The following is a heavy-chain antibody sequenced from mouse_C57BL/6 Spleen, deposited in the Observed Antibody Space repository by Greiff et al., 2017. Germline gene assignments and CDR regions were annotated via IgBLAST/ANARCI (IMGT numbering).Heavy chain of an antibody. D-gene: IGHD2-4*01. Sequence: EVQLQESGGGLVKPGGSLKLSCAASGFTFSSYAMSWVRQTPEKRLEWVATISDGGSYTYYPDNVKGRFTISRDNAKNNLYLQMSHLKSEDTAMYYCAREKDYDRVFDYWGQGTTLTVSS. V-gene: IGHV5-4*01. CDR2: ISDGGSYT. J-gene: IGHJ2*01. CDR1: GFTFSSYA. CDR3: AREKDYDRVFDY.